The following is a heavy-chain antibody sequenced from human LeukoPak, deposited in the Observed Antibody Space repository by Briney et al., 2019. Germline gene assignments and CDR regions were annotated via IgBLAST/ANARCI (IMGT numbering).Heavy chain of an antibody. CDR1: GGSISSYY. CDR3: ARGVSSSWPYYYYYGMDV. V-gene: IGHV4-59*12. Sequence: SETLSLTCTVSGGSISSYYWSWIRQPPGKGLEWIGYIYYSGSTNYSPSLKSRVTISVDTSKNQFSLKLSSVTAADTAVYYCARGVSSSWPYYYYYGMDVWGQGTTVTVSS. CDR2: IYYSGST. J-gene: IGHJ6*02. D-gene: IGHD6-13*01.